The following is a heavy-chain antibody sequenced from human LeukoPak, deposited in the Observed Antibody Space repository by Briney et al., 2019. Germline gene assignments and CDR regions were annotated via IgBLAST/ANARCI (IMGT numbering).Heavy chain of an antibody. V-gene: IGHV4-34*01. CDR1: GGSFSGYY. J-gene: IGHJ4*02. CDR3: ARLGYYGSGRSFGY. Sequence: SETLSLTCAVYGGSFSGYYWSWIRQPPGEGLEWFGEINHSGSTNYNPSLKSRVTISVDTSKNQFSLKLSSVTAADTAVYYCARLGYYGSGRSFGYWGQGTLVTVSS. CDR2: INHSGST. D-gene: IGHD3-10*01.